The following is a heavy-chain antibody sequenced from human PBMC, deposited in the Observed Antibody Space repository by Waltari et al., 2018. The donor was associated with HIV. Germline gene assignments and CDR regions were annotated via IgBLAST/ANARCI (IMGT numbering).Heavy chain of an antibody. Sequence: QLQLQQSGPGLVKPTETLSLSCNVSGGSVNSRSYYWAWIRQPPGKGLEWIGTIYYNGDTYYRPSLRRRVTISVDTSKNQLSLNLTSATAADTAVYYCASQGTSGLLSVTALQFDSWGQGILVTVSS. CDR3: ASQGTSGLLSVTALQFDS. D-gene: IGHD2-21*02. CDR1: GGSVNSRSYY. J-gene: IGHJ4*02. CDR2: IYYNGDT. V-gene: IGHV4-39*01.